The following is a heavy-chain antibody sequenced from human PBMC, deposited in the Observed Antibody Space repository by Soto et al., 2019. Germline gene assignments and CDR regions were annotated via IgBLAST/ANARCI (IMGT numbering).Heavy chain of an antibody. J-gene: IGHJ4*02. D-gene: IGHD6-13*01. CDR1: GGTLRSYA. CDR2: IIPIFGTA. V-gene: IGHV1-69*13. Sequence: GSPVKVSSKASGGTLRSYAISWGRQAPGQGREWMGGIIPIFGTANYAHKFHGRVTMTADESTSTAYMDLSSLRSEDTAVYYCVRDSGAKLSSSWGQRTLVTVSS. CDR3: VRDSGAKLSSS.